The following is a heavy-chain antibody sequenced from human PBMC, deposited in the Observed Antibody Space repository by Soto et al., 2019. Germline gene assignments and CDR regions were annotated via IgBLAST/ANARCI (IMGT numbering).Heavy chain of an antibody. CDR1: GYSFTSYW. J-gene: IGHJ4*02. V-gene: IGHV5-10-1*01. CDR3: ARHRAVAGRSDY. Sequence: PGESLKISCKGSGYSFTSYWISWVRQMPGKGLEWMGRIDPSDSYTNYSPSFRGHVTISADKSISTAYLQWSSLKASDTAMYYCARHRAVAGRSDYWGQGTLVTVSS. CDR2: IDPSDSYT. D-gene: IGHD6-19*01.